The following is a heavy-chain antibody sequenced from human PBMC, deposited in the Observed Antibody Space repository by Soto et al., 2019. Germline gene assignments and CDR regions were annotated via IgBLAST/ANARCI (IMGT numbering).Heavy chain of an antibody. Sequence: SETLSLTCTVSGGSTSSYYWSWIRQPPGKGLEWIGYIYYSGSTNYNPSLKSRVTISVDTSKNQFSLKLSSVTAADTAVYYCASYGDYYFDYWGQGTLVTVSS. J-gene: IGHJ4*02. D-gene: IGHD4-17*01. CDR3: ASYGDYYFDY. V-gene: IGHV4-59*01. CDR2: IYYSGST. CDR1: GGSTSSYY.